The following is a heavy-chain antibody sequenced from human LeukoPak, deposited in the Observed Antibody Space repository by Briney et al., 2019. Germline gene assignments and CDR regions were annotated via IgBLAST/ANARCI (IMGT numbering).Heavy chain of an antibody. CDR2: INSNGRST. V-gene: IGHV3-74*01. CDR3: AKVGSGSYYYGSGSSHHFDY. CDR1: GITFSTYW. D-gene: IGHD3-10*01. J-gene: IGHJ4*02. Sequence: GGSLRLSCAASGITFSTYWVHWVRQVPGKGLVWVSGINSNGRSTTYADSVKGRFTISRDNAKNTLYLQMNSLRAEDTAVYYCAKVGSGSYYYGSGSSHHFDYWGQGTLVTVSS.